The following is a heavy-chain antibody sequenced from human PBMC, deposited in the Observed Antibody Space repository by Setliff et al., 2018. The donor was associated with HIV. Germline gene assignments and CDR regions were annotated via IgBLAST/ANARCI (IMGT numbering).Heavy chain of an antibody. V-gene: IGHV4-34*01. CDR3: ARGVARQVVIDRCFDP. D-gene: IGHD2-21*01. CDR2: ISYSGST. Sequence: PSETLSLTCAVFGGSFSDFYWSWIRQPPGKGLEWIGEISYSGSTVYNPSLKSRVTMSVDASKNPVSLNLNSVTAADTAIYYCARGVARQVVIDRCFDPWGQGTPVTVSS. CDR1: GGSFSDFY. J-gene: IGHJ5*02.